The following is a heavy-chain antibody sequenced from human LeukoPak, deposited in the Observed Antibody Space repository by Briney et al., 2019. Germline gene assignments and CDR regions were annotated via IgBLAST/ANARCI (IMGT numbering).Heavy chain of an antibody. D-gene: IGHD5-12*01. CDR3: ARVDIVATIVRFHH. Sequence: SETLSLTCAVYGGSFSGYYWSWIRQPPGEGLEWIGEINHSGSTNYNPYLKSRVTISVDTSKNQHSLKLSSVTAADTAVYYCARVDIVATIVRFHHWRQGTLVTVSS. CDR1: GGSFSGYY. CDR2: INHSGST. J-gene: IGHJ4*02. V-gene: IGHV4-34*01.